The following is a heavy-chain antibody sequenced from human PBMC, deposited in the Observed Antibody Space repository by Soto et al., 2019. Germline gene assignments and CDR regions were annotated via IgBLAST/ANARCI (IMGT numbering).Heavy chain of an antibody. CDR2: IYHSGST. V-gene: IGHV4-30-2*01. CDR3: AVGGGLPRYY. Sequence: SETLSLTCAVSGGSIISGGYSWIWIRQPPGKGLEWIGYIYHSGSTYYNPSLKSRVTISVDRSKNQFSLKLSSVTAADTAVYYCAVGGGLPRYYWGQGTLVTVSS. J-gene: IGHJ4*02. D-gene: IGHD3-16*01. CDR1: GGSIISGGYS.